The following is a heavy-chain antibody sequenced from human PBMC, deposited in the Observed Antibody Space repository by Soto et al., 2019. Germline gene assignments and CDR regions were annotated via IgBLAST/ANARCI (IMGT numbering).Heavy chain of an antibody. D-gene: IGHD6-13*01. Sequence: SQTLSLTCAISGESVSSKSAAWNWTRPSPSRGLEWLRRTYYRFQWYNVYAVSVKRRITINPDISKKQFSLQLNSVTTEDTAVYYCARVVAAGTWFDPCGQGTLDTVSS. CDR3: ARVVAAGTWFDP. CDR1: GESVSSKSAA. CDR2: TYYRFQWYN. V-gene: IGHV6-1*01. J-gene: IGHJ5*02.